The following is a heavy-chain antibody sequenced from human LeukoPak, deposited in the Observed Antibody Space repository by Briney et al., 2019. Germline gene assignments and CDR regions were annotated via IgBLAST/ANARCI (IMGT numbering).Heavy chain of an antibody. V-gene: IGHV3-23*01. CDR2: ISGSGGST. J-gene: IGHJ3*02. D-gene: IGHD3-10*01. Sequence: GGPLRLSCAASGFTFSSYAMSWVRQAPGKGLEWVSAISGSGGSTYYAGSVKGRFTISRDNSKNTLYLQMNSLRAEDTAVYYCARWVTMVRGVIYDAFDIWGQGTMVTVSS. CDR3: ARWVTMVRGVIYDAFDI. CDR1: GFTFSSYA.